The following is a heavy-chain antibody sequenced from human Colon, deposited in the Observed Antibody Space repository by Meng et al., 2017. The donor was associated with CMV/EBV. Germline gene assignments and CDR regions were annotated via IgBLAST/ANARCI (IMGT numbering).Heavy chain of an antibody. J-gene: IGHJ4*02. D-gene: IGHD1-1*01. V-gene: IGHV3-49*04. CDR2: IRRKIIGGTT. Sequence: GGSLRLSCTASGFTFGDYGMSWVRQAPGKGLEWVGFIRRKIIGGTTEYAASVKGRFIISRDDSKSIAYLQMDSLKTEDTAVYFCARGIGHASNNSHDYWGQGTVVTVSS. CDR1: GFTFGDYG. CDR3: ARGIGHASNNSHDY.